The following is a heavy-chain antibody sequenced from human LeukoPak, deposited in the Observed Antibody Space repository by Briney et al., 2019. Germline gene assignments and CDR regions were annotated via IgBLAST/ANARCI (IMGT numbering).Heavy chain of an antibody. Sequence: KPSETLSLTFAVSGDSISSYYWSWIRQPPGKGLERIGYIYTSGGTNYLPSLKGQVTISIDTSKNQFSLKLSSVTAASSAVYYCARLTRLSTSPDRYYLDYWGQGTLVTVSS. J-gene: IGHJ4*02. D-gene: IGHD6-6*01. CDR3: ARLTRLSTSPDRYYLDY. V-gene: IGHV4-4*09. CDR2: IYTSGGT. CDR1: GDSISSYY.